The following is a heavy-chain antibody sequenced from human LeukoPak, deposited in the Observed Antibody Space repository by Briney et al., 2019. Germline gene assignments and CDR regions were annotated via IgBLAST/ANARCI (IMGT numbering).Heavy chain of an antibody. Sequence: PGGSLRLSCVGSGFTLSIYWMYWIRQSPGKGLLWVARINPDGSIADYTDSVKGRFTISRDNVKNTLYLQMNSLRAEDTAVYYCARDPVDTAIGVGYWGQGTLVTVSS. CDR2: INPDGSIA. CDR3: ARDPVDTAIGVGY. J-gene: IGHJ4*02. CDR1: GFTLSIYW. V-gene: IGHV3-74*01. D-gene: IGHD5-18*01.